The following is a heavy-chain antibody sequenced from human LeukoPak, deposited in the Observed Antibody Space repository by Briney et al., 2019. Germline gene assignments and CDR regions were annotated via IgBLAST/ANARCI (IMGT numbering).Heavy chain of an antibody. Sequence: SETLSLTCTVSGGSISIYYRGWIRQPPGKGLEWIGYIYYSGSTNYNPSLKSRVTISVDTSKNQFSLKLSSVTAADTAVYYCAKGDKVAGTEFDYWGQGTLVTVSS. D-gene: IGHD6-19*01. CDR1: GGSISIYY. V-gene: IGHV4-59*01. CDR2: IYYSGST. CDR3: AKGDKVAGTEFDY. J-gene: IGHJ4*02.